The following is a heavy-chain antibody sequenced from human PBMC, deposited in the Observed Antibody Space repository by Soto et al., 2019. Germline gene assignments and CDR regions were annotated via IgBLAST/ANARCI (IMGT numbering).Heavy chain of an antibody. CDR1: GFSLNTRAVG. D-gene: IGHD3-16*01. CDR3: EPCRGGVASF. Sequence: QITLNESGPALVKPTQTLTLTCTFSGFSLNTRAVGVGWIRQPPGKALEWLGVVYWDDDKNYSPSLKSRLTITKHTPKIQVVLRMTKMDPVDTATYYCEPCRGGVASFWGQGTLVTVSS. V-gene: IGHV2-5*02. J-gene: IGHJ4*02. CDR2: VYWDDDK.